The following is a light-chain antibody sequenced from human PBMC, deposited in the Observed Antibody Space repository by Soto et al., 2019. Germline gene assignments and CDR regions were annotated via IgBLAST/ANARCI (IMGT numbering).Light chain of an antibody. CDR1: HNDIGTYDY. CDR2: GVT. CDR3: SSFTSHRIYV. J-gene: IGLJ1*01. Sequence: QSVLTQPTAVSGSPGQSITISCTGNHNDIGTYDYVSWYQQHPGRAPRLLIHGVTTRPSGISGRFSASKSGLTASLTISGLQPEDEADYYCSSFTSHRIYVFGPGIKVTVL. V-gene: IGLV2-14*03.